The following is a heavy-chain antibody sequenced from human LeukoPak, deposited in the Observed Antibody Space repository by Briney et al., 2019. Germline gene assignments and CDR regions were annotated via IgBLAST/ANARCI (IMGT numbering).Heavy chain of an antibody. CDR1: GFTVSSNY. CDR2: IYSGGST. V-gene: IGHV3-53*01. J-gene: IGHJ4*02. CDR3: ASQHYDFWSGYIFDY. D-gene: IGHD3-3*01. Sequence: GGSLRLSCAVSGFTVSSNYMSWVRQAPGKGLEWVSVIYSGGSTYYADSVKGRFTISRDNSKNTLYLQMNSLRAEDTAVYYCASQHYDFWSGYIFDYWGQGTLVTVSS.